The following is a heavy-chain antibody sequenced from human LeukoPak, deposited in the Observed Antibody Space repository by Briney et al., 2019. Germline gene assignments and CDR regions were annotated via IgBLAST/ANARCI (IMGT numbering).Heavy chain of an antibody. V-gene: IGHV4-59*12. CDR1: GGSISSYY. J-gene: IGHJ5*02. D-gene: IGHD2-2*01. Sequence: ASETLSLTCTVSGGSISSYYWSWIRQPPGKGLEWIGYIYYSGSTYYNPSLKSRVTISVDTSKNQFSLKLSSVTAADTAVYYCARDSEYCSSTSCYNWFDPWGQGTLVTVSS. CDR2: IYYSGST. CDR3: ARDSEYCSSTSCYNWFDP.